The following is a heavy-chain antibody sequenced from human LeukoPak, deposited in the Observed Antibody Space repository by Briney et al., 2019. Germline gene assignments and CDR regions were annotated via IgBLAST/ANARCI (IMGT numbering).Heavy chain of an antibody. CDR2: MSPNSGNT. J-gene: IGHJ5*02. D-gene: IGHD6-19*01. Sequence: VASVKVSCKASGYTFTSYDFNWLRQATGQGLEWMGWMSPNSGNTGYAQKFQGRVTMTRNTSISTAYMELSSLRSEDTAVYYCARLRIAVAGAGWFDPWGQGTLVTVSS. CDR1: GYTFTSYD. V-gene: IGHV1-8*01. CDR3: ARLRIAVAGAGWFDP.